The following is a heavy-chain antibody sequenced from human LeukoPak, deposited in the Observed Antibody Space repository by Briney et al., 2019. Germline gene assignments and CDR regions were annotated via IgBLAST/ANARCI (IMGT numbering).Heavy chain of an antibody. CDR3: ARIEAGSTSDWFDP. CDR2: IYYSGST. CDR1: GFTFSSYW. V-gene: IGHV4-59*01. J-gene: IGHJ5*02. Sequence: PGGSLRLSCAASGFTFSSYWMSWIRQPPGKGLEWIGYIYYSGSTNYNPSLKSRVTISVDTSKNQFSLKLSSVTAADTAVYYCARIEAGSTSDWFDPWGQGTLVTVSS. D-gene: IGHD2-2*01.